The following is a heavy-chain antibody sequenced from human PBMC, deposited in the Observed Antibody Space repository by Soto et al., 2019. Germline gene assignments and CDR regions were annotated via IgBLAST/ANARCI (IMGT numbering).Heavy chain of an antibody. Sequence: QVHLQQWGAGLLKPSETLSLTCAVYGVSFTGYYWRWIRQPPGKGLEWIWEINHSGGTNYNPSVKSRVTISEDTYKKQCSLRLSSVTAAYTAVYYCATSYYNFWSGYYLAYCASWGQGPLVPAPS. CDR3: ATSYYNFWSGYYLAYCAS. V-gene: IGHV4-34*01. J-gene: IGHJ4*02. CDR2: INHSGGT. CDR1: GVSFTGYY. D-gene: IGHD3-3*01.